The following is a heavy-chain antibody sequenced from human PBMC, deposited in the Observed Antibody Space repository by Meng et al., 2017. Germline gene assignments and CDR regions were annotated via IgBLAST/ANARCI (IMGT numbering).Heavy chain of an antibody. CDR1: GGTFSSYA. CDR2: IIPIFGTA. Sequence: QVQLVKSGAEVKKAGSSVKVSCKASGGTFSSYAISWVRQAPGQGLEWMGGIIPIFGTANYAQKFQGRVTITADKSTSTAYMELSSLRSEDTAVYYCARATYYYDSSGYDDYWGQGTLVTVSS. D-gene: IGHD3-22*01. CDR3: ARATYYYDSSGYDDY. V-gene: IGHV1-69*06. J-gene: IGHJ4*02.